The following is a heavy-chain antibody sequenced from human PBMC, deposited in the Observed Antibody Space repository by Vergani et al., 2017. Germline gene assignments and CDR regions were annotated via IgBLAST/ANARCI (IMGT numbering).Heavy chain of an antibody. D-gene: IGHD1-1*01. CDR2: IWYDGSNK. CDR3: ARWSNEKRLDS. Sequence: QVQLVESEGGVVQPGRSLTLSCVASGFTLSSDGMHWVCQAPGKGLEWVAVIWYDGSNKYYGDSVKGRFTISRNNSKNTLYLQMNSLRVEDTAVYYCARWSNEKRLDSWGQGTLVTVSS. V-gene: IGHV3-33*01. J-gene: IGHJ5*01. CDR1: GFTLSSDG.